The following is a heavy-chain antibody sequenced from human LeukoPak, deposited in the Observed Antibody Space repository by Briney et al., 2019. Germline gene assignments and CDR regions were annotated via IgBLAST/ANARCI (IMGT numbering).Heavy chain of an antibody. CDR1: GFTFSNTW. Sequence: GGSLRLSCAASGFTFSNTWMNWVRQAPGKGLEWVSAISGSGGSTYYADSVKGRFTISRDNSKNTLYLQMNSLRAEDTAVYYCAKELYSGYDFDYWGQGTLVTVSS. D-gene: IGHD5-12*01. J-gene: IGHJ4*02. CDR2: ISGSGGST. CDR3: AKELYSGYDFDY. V-gene: IGHV3-23*01.